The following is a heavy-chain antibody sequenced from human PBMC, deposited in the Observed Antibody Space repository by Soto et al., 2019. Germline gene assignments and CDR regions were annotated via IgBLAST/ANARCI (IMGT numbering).Heavy chain of an antibody. Sequence: SPTLSLTCAISGDSVSRNNAAWTWIRQSTSRGLEWLARTYYRSKWYNDYAVSVKSRITINPDTSKNQSALQRNSVTPEDTAVYYCERTLKKYGVFDFWGQGTLVTVSS. CDR1: GDSVSRNNAA. CDR3: ERTLKKYGVFDF. V-gene: IGHV6-1*01. J-gene: IGHJ4*02. D-gene: IGHD4-17*01. CDR2: TYYRSKWYN.